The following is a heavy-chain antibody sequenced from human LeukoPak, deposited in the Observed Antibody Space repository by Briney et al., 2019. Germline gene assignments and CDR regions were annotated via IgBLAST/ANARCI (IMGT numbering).Heavy chain of an antibody. CDR1: GGTFSSYT. J-gene: IGHJ5*02. Sequence: GASVKVSCKASGGTFSSYTISWVRQAPGQGLEWMGRIIPILGIANYAQKFQGRVTITADKSTSTAYMELSSLRSEDTAVYYCARDLRGDHCSSTSCGGNWFDRGGQPTLVTVYS. D-gene: IGHD2-2*01. CDR3: ARDLRGDHCSSTSCGGNWFDR. CDR2: IIPILGIA. V-gene: IGHV1-69*04.